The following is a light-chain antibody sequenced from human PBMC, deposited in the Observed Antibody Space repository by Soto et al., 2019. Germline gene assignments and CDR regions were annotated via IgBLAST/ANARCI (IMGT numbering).Light chain of an antibody. V-gene: IGKV3-20*01. J-gene: IGKJ4*01. CDR2: GAS. CDR1: QSVSSSY. Sequence: EIVLTQSPGTLSLSPGERATLSCRASQSVSSSYLAWYQQKPGQAPRLVIYGASTRATGIPDRFSGSVSGTDFTLTISRLEPEDFAVYYCQQYDTSPQVTFGGGTKVEIK. CDR3: QQYDTSPQVT.